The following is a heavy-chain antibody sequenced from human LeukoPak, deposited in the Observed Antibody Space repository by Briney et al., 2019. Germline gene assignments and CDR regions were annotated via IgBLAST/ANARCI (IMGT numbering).Heavy chain of an antibody. CDR1: GYTFTRYY. CDR2: IIPILGIA. D-gene: IGHD3-22*01. J-gene: IGHJ5*02. V-gene: IGHV1-69*04. CDR3: ARDPLRGYYYDSSGSTPPWFDP. Sequence: GASVKVSCTASGYTFTRYYMHWVRPAPGQGLEWMGRIIPILGIANYAQKFQGRVTITADKSTSTAYMELSSLRSEDTAVYYCARDPLRGYYYDSSGSTPPWFDPWGQGTLVTVSS.